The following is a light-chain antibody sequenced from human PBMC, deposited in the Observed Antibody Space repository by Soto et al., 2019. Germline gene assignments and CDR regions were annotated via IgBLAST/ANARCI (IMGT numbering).Light chain of an antibody. CDR1: QSVSSY. V-gene: IGKV3-11*01. Sequence: EIVLTQSPATLSLSPGDRATLSCRASQSVSSYLAWYQQKPGQAPRLLIYDASNRATGIPARFSGSGSGTDFTLTISSREPEDFEVYYCQQRSNWPLFGPGTKVEIK. CDR2: DAS. J-gene: IGKJ3*01. CDR3: QQRSNWPL.